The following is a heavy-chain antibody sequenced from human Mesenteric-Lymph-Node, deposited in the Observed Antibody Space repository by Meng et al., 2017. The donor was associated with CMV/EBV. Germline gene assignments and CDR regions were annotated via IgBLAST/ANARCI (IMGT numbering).Heavy chain of an antibody. D-gene: IGHD3-3*01. CDR2: IYYGGST. V-gene: IGHV4-30-4*08. Sequence: CTVSDGSISSGDYYWSWIRQPPGKGLEWIGYIYYGGSTYYNPSLKSRVTISVDTSKNQFSLKLSSVTAADTAVYYCARKDFWSPFDPWGQGTLVTVSS. J-gene: IGHJ5*02. CDR3: ARKDFWSPFDP. CDR1: DGSISSGDYY.